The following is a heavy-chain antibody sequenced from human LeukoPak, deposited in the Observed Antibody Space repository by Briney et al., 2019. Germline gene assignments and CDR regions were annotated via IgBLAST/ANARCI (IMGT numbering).Heavy chain of an antibody. CDR3: ARLSSDSSAGYYHYYMDV. CDR2: IYTSGST. Sequence: SETLSLTCTVSGGSISSYYWSWIRQPAGKGLEWIGRIYTSGSTNYNPSLKSRVTMSVDTSKNQFSLKLSSVTAADTAVYYCARLSSDSSAGYYHYYMDVWGKGTTVTISS. D-gene: IGHD3-22*01. J-gene: IGHJ6*03. CDR1: GGSISSYY. V-gene: IGHV4-4*07.